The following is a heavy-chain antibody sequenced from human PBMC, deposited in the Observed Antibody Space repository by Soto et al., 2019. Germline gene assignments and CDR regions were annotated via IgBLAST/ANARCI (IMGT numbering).Heavy chain of an antibody. CDR3: ARGWFGPDV. D-gene: IGHD3-10*01. J-gene: IGHJ6*04. CDR2: IDNAGTDS. V-gene: IGHV3-74*01. CDR1: GFTLSGRS. Sequence: EVQLVESGGGLVQPGGSLRLSCAASGFTLSGRSMHWVRQAPGKGLVWVSGIDNAGTDSTYADSVKGRFTSSRDNDKNMLYLQMNSLRVEDTAVYYCARGWFGPDVGGKGTTVTVSS.